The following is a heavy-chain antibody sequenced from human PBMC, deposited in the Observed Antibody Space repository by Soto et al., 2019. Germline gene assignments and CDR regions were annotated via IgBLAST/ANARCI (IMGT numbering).Heavy chain of an antibody. Sequence: EVQLLESGGGLVQPGGSLRLSCAASGSTFSSYAMSWVRQAPGKGLEWASAIRGSGGSTYYADSVKGRFTISRDNSKKTLYLQMNSLRAEDTAVYYCALYSSYDYDYWGQGTLVTVSS. CDR1: GSTFSSYA. D-gene: IGHD5-12*01. CDR2: IRGSGGST. J-gene: IGHJ4*02. CDR3: ALYSSYDYDY. V-gene: IGHV3-23*01.